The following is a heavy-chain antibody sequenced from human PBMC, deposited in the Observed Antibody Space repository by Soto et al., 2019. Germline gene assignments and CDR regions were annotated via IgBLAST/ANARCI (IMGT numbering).Heavy chain of an antibody. CDR1: GWSCSGYS. CDR3: ARGRAAAGLAV. CDR2: INQSGSS. D-gene: IGHD6-13*01. Sequence: GPGPSFSSETLSLTCAVYGWSCSGYSWSWIRQPPGKGLEWIREINQSGSSNYNPSLKSRVTISVDTSKNQFSLKLSSVTAADTAVYYCARGRAAAGLAVWGQGTLVTVSS. V-gene: IGHV4-34*01. J-gene: IGHJ1*01.